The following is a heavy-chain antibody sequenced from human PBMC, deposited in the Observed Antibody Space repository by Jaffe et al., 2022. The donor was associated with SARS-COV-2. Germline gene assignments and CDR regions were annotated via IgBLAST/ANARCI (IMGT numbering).Heavy chain of an antibody. Sequence: QVQLVESGGGVVQPGRSLRLSCAASGFTFSSYGMHWVRQAPGKGLEWVAVISYDGSNKYYADSVKGRFTISRDNSKNTLYLQMNSLRAEDTAVYYCAKGPNYYDSSGYTEYFQHWGQGTLVTVSS. CDR2: ISYDGSNK. J-gene: IGHJ1*01. CDR1: GFTFSSYG. V-gene: IGHV3-30*18. CDR3: AKGPNYYDSSGYTEYFQH. D-gene: IGHD3-22*01.